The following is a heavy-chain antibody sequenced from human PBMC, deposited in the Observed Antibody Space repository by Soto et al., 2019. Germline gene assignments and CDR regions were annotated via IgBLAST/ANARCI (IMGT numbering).Heavy chain of an antibody. D-gene: IGHD3-10*01. CDR2: ISGSGGST. J-gene: IGHJ4*02. CDR3: ANTVVLLWFGELLHRWDYDF. Sequence: GGSLRLSCAASGFTFSNYAMSWVRQAPGKGLEWVSAISGSGGSTYYADSVKGRFTISRDNSKNTLYLQMNSLRAEDTAAYYCANTVVLLWFGELLHRWDYDFWGQGTLVTVSS. V-gene: IGHV3-23*01. CDR1: GFTFSNYA.